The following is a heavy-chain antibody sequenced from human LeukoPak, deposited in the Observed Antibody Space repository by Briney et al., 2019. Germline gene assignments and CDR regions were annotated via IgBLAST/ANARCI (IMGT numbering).Heavy chain of an antibody. J-gene: IGHJ6*03. CDR3: ARGLKSVTTGYYYYYYMDA. CDR1: GGSISSYY. CDR2: IYYSGST. Sequence: PSETLSLTCTVSGGSISSYYWSWIRQPPGKGLEWIGYIYYSGSTNYNPSLKSRVTISVDTSKNQFSLKLSSVTAADTAVYYCARGLKSVTTGYYYYYYMDAWGKGTTVTVSS. V-gene: IGHV4-59*01. D-gene: IGHD4-17*01.